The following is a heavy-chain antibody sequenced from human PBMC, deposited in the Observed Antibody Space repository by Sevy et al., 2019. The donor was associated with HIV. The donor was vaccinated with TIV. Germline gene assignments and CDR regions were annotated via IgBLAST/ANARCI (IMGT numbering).Heavy chain of an antibody. CDR2: IIPILGTV. CDR3: ARGGGNGWYYFNY. Sequence: ASVKVSCKASGGTFSSYGISWVRQAPGQGLEWMGGIIPILGTVNYAQKFQGRVTITADESTKTAYMELSSLRSEDTAVYYCARGGGNGWYYFNYWGQETLVTISS. D-gene: IGHD6-19*01. CDR1: GGTFSSYG. J-gene: IGHJ4*02. V-gene: IGHV1-69*13.